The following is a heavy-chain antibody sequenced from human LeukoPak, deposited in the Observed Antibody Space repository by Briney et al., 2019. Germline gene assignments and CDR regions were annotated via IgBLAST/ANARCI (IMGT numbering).Heavy chain of an antibody. V-gene: IGHV4-39*07. CDR2: INHSGST. J-gene: IGHJ4*02. CDR3: ARGPPTVLGDYTFDY. Sequence: SETLSLTCTVSGGSISSSSYYWSWIRQPPGKGLEWIGEINHSGSTNYNPSLKSRVTISVDTSKNQFSLKLSSVTAADTAVYYCARGPPTVLGDYTFDYWGQGTLVTVSS. D-gene: IGHD4-17*01. CDR1: GGSISSSSYY.